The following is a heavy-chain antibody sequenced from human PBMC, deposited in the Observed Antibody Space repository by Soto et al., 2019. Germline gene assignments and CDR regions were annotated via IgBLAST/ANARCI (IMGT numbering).Heavy chain of an antibody. Sequence: SETLSLTCGISGGSFGGYYWTWIRQPPGKGLQWIGEVNYSGRPNYNPSLQSRVTVSLDMTNNSFSLTLNSVTVADTAVYYCARDRVAAGDYYFDYWGQGTLVTVSS. CDR2: VNYSGRP. V-gene: IGHV4-34*01. D-gene: IGHD6-25*01. CDR1: GGSFGGYY. J-gene: IGHJ4*02. CDR3: ARDRVAAGDYYFDY.